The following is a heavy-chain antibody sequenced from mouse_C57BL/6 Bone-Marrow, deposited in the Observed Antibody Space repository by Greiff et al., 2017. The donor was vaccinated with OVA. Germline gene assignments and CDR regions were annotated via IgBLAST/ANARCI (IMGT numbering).Heavy chain of an antibody. D-gene: IGHD2-4*01. Sequence: EVQLVESGGGLVQSGRSLRLSCATSGFTFSDFYMEWVRQAPGKGLEWIAASRNKANDYTTEYSASVKGRFIVSRDTSQSILYLQMNALRAEDTAIYYCARDADYDDAMDYWGQGTSVTVSS. CDR3: ARDADYDDAMDY. J-gene: IGHJ4*01. V-gene: IGHV7-1*01. CDR2: SRNKANDYTT. CDR1: GFTFSDFY.